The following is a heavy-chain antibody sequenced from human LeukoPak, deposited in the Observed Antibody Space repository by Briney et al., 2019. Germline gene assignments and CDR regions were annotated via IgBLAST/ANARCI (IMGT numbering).Heavy chain of an antibody. D-gene: IGHD3-3*01. CDR2: IYTGGKT. V-gene: IGHV4-61*02. J-gene: IGHJ4*02. CDR1: GGSISIGDFY. CDR3: ARMSAYDFWSGYYNFGY. Sequence: SQTLSLTCTVSGGSISIGDFYWSWIRQPAGKGLEWIGRIYTGGKTHYNPSLKSRITISRDTSKNQFSLKLTSVTAADTAVYYCARMSAYDFWSGYYNFGYWGQGTLVTVSS.